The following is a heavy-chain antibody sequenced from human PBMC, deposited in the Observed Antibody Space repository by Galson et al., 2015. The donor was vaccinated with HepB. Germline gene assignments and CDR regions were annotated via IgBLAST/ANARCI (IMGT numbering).Heavy chain of an antibody. J-gene: IGHJ4*02. V-gene: IGHV5-51*03. CDR2: IYPGDSDT. Sequence: QSGAEVKKPGESLKISCKGSGYSFTSYWIGWVRQMPGKGLEWMGIIYPGDSDTRYSPSFQGQVTISADKSISTAYLQWSSLKASDTAMYYCAKVAYCGGDCYFFDYWGQGTLVTVSS. CDR3: AKVAYCGGDCYFFDY. D-gene: IGHD2-21*01. CDR1: GYSFTSYW.